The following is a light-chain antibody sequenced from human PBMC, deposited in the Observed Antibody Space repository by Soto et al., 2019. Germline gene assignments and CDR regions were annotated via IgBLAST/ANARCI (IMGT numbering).Light chain of an antibody. CDR2: EGR. CDR1: MRDVGAYNL. CDR3: SSYTSKSSLI. J-gene: IGLJ2*01. Sequence: QSALTQPASVSGSPGQSSTLSCAGTMRDVGAYNLVSWYQQHPGRAPQLIIYEGRNRPSGISFRFSGSKSGNTASLTISGLQAEDEADYYCSSYTSKSSLIFGGGTQLTVL. V-gene: IGLV2-14*01.